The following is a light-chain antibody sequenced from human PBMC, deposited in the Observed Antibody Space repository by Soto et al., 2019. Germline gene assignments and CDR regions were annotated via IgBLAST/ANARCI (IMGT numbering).Light chain of an antibody. J-gene: IGKJ1*01. Sequence: DIQMTQSPSSLSASVGDRVTITCRASQGISNYLAWYQQKPGKVPTLLIYAASTLQSGVPSRFSGRGSGTDVTLTISSLQPEDVATYYCQKYNSAPPGTFGQGTKVEIK. CDR1: QGISNY. V-gene: IGKV1-27*01. CDR3: QKYNSAPPGT. CDR2: AAS.